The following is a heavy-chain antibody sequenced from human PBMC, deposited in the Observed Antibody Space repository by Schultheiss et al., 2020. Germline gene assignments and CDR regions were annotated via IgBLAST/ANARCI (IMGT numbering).Heavy chain of an antibody. CDR1: GGSISIGGYY. D-gene: IGHD4-17*01. J-gene: IGHJ4*02. V-gene: IGHV4-31*03. CDR2: IYYSGST. Sequence: SETLSLTCTVSGGSISIGGYYWSWIRQHPGKGLEWIGYIYYSGSTYYNPSLKSRVTISVDTSKNQFSLKLSSVTAADTAVYYCARERGLMTTVTTIFDYWGQGTLVTVSS. CDR3: ARERGLMTTVTTIFDY.